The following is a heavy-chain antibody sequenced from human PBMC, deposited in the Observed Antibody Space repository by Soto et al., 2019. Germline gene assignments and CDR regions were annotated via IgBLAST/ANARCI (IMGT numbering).Heavy chain of an antibody. J-gene: IGHJ4*02. CDR3: AKDTRAVAGNSVGYFDY. Sequence: GGSLRLSCAASGFTFSSYGMHWVRQAPGKGLEWVAVISYDGSNKYYADSVKGRFTISRDNSKNTLYLQMNSLRAEDTAVYYCAKDTRAVAGNSVGYFDYWGQGTLVTVSS. CDR2: ISYDGSNK. V-gene: IGHV3-30*18. CDR1: GFTFSSYG. D-gene: IGHD6-19*01.